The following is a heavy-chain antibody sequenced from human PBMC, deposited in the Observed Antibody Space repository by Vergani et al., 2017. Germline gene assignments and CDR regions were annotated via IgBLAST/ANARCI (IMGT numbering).Heavy chain of an antibody. J-gene: IGHJ4*02. V-gene: IGHV3-53*01. Sequence: EVQLVESGGGLIQPGGSLRLSCAASGFTVSSNYMSRVRQAPGKGLEVVSVIYSGGSTYYADSVKGRFTISRDKSKNTRYLQMNRLRAEDTAVYYCAKDADSSSWYLGVFDYWGQGTLVTVSS. D-gene: IGHD6-13*01. CDR2: IYSGGST. CDR3: AKDADSSSWYLGVFDY. CDR1: GFTVSSNY.